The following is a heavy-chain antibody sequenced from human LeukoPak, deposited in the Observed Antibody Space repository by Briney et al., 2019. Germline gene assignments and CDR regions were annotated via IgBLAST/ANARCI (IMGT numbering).Heavy chain of an antibody. J-gene: IGHJ4*02. CDR1: GYSMASDYY. V-gene: IGHV4-38-2*02. CDR2: IFRTGGT. Sequence: PSETLSLTCTVSGYSMASDYYWGWIRQSPGRGLEWIGSIFRTGGTYSNPSLKSRLIMSLDTSKNLFSLNLGTVTAADTAIYYCTAERARTIVDYWGQGVLVTVSS. D-gene: IGHD5-24*01. CDR3: TAERARTIVDY.